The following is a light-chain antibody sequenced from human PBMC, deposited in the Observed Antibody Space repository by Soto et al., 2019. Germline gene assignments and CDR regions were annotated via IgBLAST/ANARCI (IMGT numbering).Light chain of an antibody. V-gene: IGKV3-20*01. CDR2: GAS. CDR3: QQYGSSPPLT. J-gene: IGKJ4*01. CDR1: QSVRSNY. Sequence: EIVLTQSPGTLSLSPGEKATLSCRASQSVRSNYIAGYQQKPGQSPRLLISGASTRASGIPNRFSGRGSGTDFTLPISRLEPEDFAVYYCQQYGSSPPLTFGGGTKVEIK.